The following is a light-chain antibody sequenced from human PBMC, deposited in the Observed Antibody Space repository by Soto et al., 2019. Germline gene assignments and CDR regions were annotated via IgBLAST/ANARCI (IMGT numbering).Light chain of an antibody. CDR2: DAS. CDR1: QSVSSN. J-gene: IGKJ5*01. CDR3: QQRSNWPLT. V-gene: IGKV3-11*01. Sequence: IVLTQSPATLSVSPEERATLSCRASQSVSSNLAWYQQKPGQAPRLLIYDASNRATGIPARFSGSGSGTDFTLTISSLEPEDFAVYYCQQRSNWPLTFCQGTLLEI.